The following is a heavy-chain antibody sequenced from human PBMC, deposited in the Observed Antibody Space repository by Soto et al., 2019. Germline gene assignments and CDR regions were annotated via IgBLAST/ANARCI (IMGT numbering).Heavy chain of an antibody. D-gene: IGHD3-22*01. CDR2: IWYDGSNK. Sequence: QVQLVESGGGVVQPGRSLRLSCAASGFTFSSYGMHWVRQAPGKGLEWVAVIWYDGSNKYYADSVKGRFIISRDNSKNTLYLQMNSLRAEDTAVYYCARDFRDSMDYWGQGTLVTVSS. CDR1: GFTFSSYG. V-gene: IGHV3-33*01. J-gene: IGHJ4*02. CDR3: ARDFRDSMDY.